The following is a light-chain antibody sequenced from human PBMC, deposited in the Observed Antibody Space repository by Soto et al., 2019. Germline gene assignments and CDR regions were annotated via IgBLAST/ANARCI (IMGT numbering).Light chain of an antibody. J-gene: IGKJ5*01. Sequence: SALTPSPGSRSFSPGERATLSCRASQSLSISYLAWHQQKPGQTPRLLIYAASSRAAGIPDRFSGSGSGTDFTLTFNSLEPEDCAVYCCQHYVIPPLPVGPGTRLEIK. CDR3: QHYVIPPLP. V-gene: IGKV3-20*01. CDR1: QSLSISY. CDR2: AAS.